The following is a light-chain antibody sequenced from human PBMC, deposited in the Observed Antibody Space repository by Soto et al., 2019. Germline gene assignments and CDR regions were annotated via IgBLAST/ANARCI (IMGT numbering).Light chain of an antibody. CDR1: SGAVGSYNL. V-gene: IGLV2-23*02. J-gene: IGLJ2*01. CDR2: EVN. Sequence: QSALTQPDSVSGSPGQSITISCTGTSGAVGSYNLVSWYQQHPGKAPKLSLYEVNKRPSGVSNRFSGSKSGNTASLTISGLQAEDEADYYCSSYAGSISLVFGGGTKVTVL. CDR3: SSYAGSISLV.